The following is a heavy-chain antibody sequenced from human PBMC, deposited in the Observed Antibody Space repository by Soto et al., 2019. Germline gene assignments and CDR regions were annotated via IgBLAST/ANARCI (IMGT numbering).Heavy chain of an antibody. CDR3: AMRPGTTNDYYYYGMDV. CDR1: GFTFSSYG. J-gene: IGHJ6*01. Sequence: QVQLVESGGGVVQPGRSLRLSCAASGFTFSSYGMHWVRQAPGKGLEWVAVIWYDGSNKYYADSVKGRFTISRDNSKNTLYLHMNSLRAEDTAVYYCAMRPGTTNDYYYYGMDVWGQGTTVTVSS. CDR2: IWYDGSNK. V-gene: IGHV3-33*01. D-gene: IGHD1-7*01.